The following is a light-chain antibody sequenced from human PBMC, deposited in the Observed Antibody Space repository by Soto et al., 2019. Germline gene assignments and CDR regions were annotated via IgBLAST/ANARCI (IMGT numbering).Light chain of an antibody. CDR1: QSIGSL. CDR2: DAS. J-gene: IGKJ1*01. Sequence: DIQMTQSPSTLSASVGDRVTITCRASQSIGSLLAWYQQKPGKAPKLLIYDASSLESGVPSRFSGSGSGTEFTLTISSLQPDDFATYYCQQYNSYWTFGQGTRWIS. V-gene: IGKV1-5*01. CDR3: QQYNSYWT.